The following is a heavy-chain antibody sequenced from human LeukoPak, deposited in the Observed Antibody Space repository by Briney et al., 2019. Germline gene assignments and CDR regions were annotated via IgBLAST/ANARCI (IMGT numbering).Heavy chain of an antibody. CDR1: GYTLTELS. V-gene: IGHV1-24*01. J-gene: IGHJ4*02. CDR2: FDPEDGET. CDR3: ATSIAAAGYFDY. D-gene: IGHD6-13*01. Sequence: ASVKVSCKVSGYTLTELSTHWVRQAPGKGLEWMGGFDPEDGETIYAQKFQGRVTMTEDTSTDTAYMELSSLKSEDTAVYYCATSIAAAGYFDYWGQGTLVTVSS.